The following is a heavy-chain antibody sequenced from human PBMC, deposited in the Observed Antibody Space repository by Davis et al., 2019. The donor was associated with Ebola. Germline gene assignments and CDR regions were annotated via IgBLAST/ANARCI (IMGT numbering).Heavy chain of an antibody. J-gene: IGHJ2*01. Sequence: ESLKISCTVSGGSISSSSYYWGWIRQPPGKGLEWIGSIYYSGSTYYNPSLKSRVTISVDTSKNQFSLKLSSVTAADTAVYYCASIPSYDILTGSKGWYFDLWGRGTLVTVSS. CDR1: GGSISSSSYY. D-gene: IGHD3-9*01. V-gene: IGHV4-39*01. CDR3: ASIPSYDILTGSKGWYFDL. CDR2: IYYSGST.